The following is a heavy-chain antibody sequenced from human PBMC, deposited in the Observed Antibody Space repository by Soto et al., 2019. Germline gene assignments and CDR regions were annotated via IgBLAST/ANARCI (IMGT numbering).Heavy chain of an antibody. CDR3: ASSGIVGREVNTWFDP. J-gene: IGHJ5*02. V-gene: IGHV4-59*01. CDR1: AGSITTSY. D-gene: IGHD3-22*01. CDR2: ISYRGST. Sequence: ASETLSLTCTVSAGSITTSYWSWIRQPLGKALEWIGYISYRGSTNYNPSLKSRLTISIDTSKSQISLKLTSMTTADTAVYYCASSGIVGREVNTWFDPWGQGTLVTVSS.